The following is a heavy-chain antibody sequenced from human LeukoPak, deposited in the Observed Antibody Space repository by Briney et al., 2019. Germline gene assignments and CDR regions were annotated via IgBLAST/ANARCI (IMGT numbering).Heavy chain of an antibody. V-gene: IGHV4-39*01. CDR1: GGSMSRSSYF. CDR3: ARRRIYYYDRRARTTLDY. Sequence: SETLSLTCSVSGGSMSRSSYFWGWIRQPPGKGLEWIGSFHYSGSTYYNPSLKSRVTISVDTSKNQFSLKLSSVTAADTAVYYCARRRIYYYDRRARTTLDYWGQGTLVTVSS. D-gene: IGHD3-22*01. J-gene: IGHJ4*02. CDR2: FHYSGST.